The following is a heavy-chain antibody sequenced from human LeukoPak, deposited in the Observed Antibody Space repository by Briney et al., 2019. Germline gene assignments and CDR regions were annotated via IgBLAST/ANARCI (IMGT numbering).Heavy chain of an antibody. CDR3: ARPGPNWFDP. CDR1: GGSFRGYY. CDR2: INHSGST. J-gene: IGHJ5*02. Sequence: SETLSLTCAVYGGSFRGYYWSWIRQPPGKGLEWIGEINHSGSTNYNPSLKSRVTISVDTSKNQFSLKLSSVTAADTAVYYCARPGPNWFDPWGQGTLVTVSS. V-gene: IGHV4-34*01. D-gene: IGHD7-27*01.